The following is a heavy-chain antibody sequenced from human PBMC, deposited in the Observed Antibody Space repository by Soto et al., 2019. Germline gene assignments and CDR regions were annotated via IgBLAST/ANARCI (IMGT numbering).Heavy chain of an antibody. Sequence: QVQLVQSGAEVKKPGSSVKVSCKASGGTFSSYAISWVRQAPGQGLEWMGGIIPIFGTANYAQKFQGRVTITADESTSTAYMELSRLRSEDTAVYYCARSIWSGGSQAPYVPYGMDVWGQGTTVTVSS. CDR1: GGTFSSYA. CDR2: IIPIFGTA. CDR3: ARSIWSGGSQAPYVPYGMDV. J-gene: IGHJ6*02. D-gene: IGHD3-16*01. V-gene: IGHV1-69*01.